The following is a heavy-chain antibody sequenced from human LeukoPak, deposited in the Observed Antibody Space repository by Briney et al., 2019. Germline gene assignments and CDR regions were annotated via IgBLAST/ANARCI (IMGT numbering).Heavy chain of an antibody. Sequence: PSETLSLTCTVSGGSISSYYWSWIRQPPGKGLEWIGYIYYSGSTNYNPSLKSRVTISVDTSKNQFSLKLSSVTAADTAVYYCARDSSVGDYYFDYWGQGTLVTVSS. CDR3: ARDSSVGDYYFDY. J-gene: IGHJ4*02. CDR2: IYYSGST. V-gene: IGHV4-59*01. CDR1: GGSISSYY.